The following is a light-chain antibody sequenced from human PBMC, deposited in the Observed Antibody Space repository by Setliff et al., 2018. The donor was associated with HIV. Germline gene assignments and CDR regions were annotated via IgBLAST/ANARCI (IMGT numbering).Light chain of an antibody. V-gene: IGLV2-14*03. CDR1: STDIGAYDY. CDR3: GSYTRRSTLF. J-gene: IGLJ1*01. Sequence: QSALTQTSSVSGSPGKSITVSCTGTSTDIGAYDYVSWYQQHPGKAPKLMIYAVTDRPSGVSNRFSGSKSGNTASLTISGLQAEDEADYYCGSYTRRSTLFVGPGTKVTVL. CDR2: AVT.